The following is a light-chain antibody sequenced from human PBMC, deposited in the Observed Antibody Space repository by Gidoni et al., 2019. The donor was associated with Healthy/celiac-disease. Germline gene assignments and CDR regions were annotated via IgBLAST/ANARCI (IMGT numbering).Light chain of an antibody. CDR2: AAS. V-gene: IGKV1-39*01. Sequence: DIQMTQSPSSLSASVGDRVTITCRASQSISSYLNWYQQKPWKAPKLLIYAASSLQSGVPSRFSGSGSGTDFTLTISSLQPEDFATYYFQQSSRNPQTFGHGTKVEIK. CDR3: QQSSRNPQT. J-gene: IGKJ1*01. CDR1: QSISSY.